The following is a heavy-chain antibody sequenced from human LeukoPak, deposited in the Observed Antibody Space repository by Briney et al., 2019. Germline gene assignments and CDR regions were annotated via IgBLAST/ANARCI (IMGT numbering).Heavy chain of an antibody. V-gene: IGHV4-31*03. CDR3: ARGHYSGSYLYYYYYYYMDV. J-gene: IGHJ6*03. CDR2: IYYSGST. CDR1: GGSISSGGYY. D-gene: IGHD1-26*01. Sequence: SETLSLTCTVSGGSISSGGYYWSWIRQHPGKGLEWIGYIYYSGSTYYNPSLKSRVTISVDTSKNQFSLKLSSVTAADTAVYYCARGHYSGSYLYYYYYYYMDVWGKGTTVTVSS.